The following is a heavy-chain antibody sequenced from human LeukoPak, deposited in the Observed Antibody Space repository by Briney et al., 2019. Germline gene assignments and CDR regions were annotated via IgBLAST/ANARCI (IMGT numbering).Heavy chain of an antibody. V-gene: IGHV3-9*01. CDR1: GFTLDDYA. J-gene: IGHJ4*02. D-gene: IGHD7-27*01. CDR3: AKDTGSANWGRFDC. Sequence: GGSLRLSCAASGFTLDDYAMYWVRQGPGKGLEWVSSISWNSGSIGYADSVKGRFTISRDNAKNSLYLQMNSLRAEDTALYYCAKDTGSANWGRFDCWGQGTLVTVSS. CDR2: ISWNSGSI.